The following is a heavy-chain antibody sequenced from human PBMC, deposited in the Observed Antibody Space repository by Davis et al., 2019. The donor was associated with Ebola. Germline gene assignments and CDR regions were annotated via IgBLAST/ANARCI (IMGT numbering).Heavy chain of an antibody. Sequence: GESLKISCAASGFTFSSYAMHWVRQAPGKGLEWVAVISYDGSNKYYADSVKGRFTISRDNSKNTLYLQMNSLRAEDTAVYYCTRSPDRLVVVTEFDYWGQGTLVTVSS. CDR1: GFTFSSYA. CDR2: ISYDGSNK. J-gene: IGHJ4*02. D-gene: IGHD3-22*01. CDR3: TRSPDRLVVVTEFDY. V-gene: IGHV3-30-3*01.